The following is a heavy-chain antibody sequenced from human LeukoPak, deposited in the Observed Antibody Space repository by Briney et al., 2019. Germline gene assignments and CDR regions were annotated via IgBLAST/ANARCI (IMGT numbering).Heavy chain of an antibody. CDR2: TSSDLNVK. CDR3: AREGYYGSGSPPSLYFDY. V-gene: IGHV3-30-3*01. D-gene: IGHD3-10*01. J-gene: IGHJ4*02. Sequence: GGSLRLSCAASGFTFRNYVIHWVRQAPGKGLEWVAVTSSDLNVKLYADSMKGRFTISRDNSRSTLYLQMNSLRPEDTAIYYCAREGYYGSGSPPSLYFDYWGQGTLVTVSS. CDR1: GFTFRNYV.